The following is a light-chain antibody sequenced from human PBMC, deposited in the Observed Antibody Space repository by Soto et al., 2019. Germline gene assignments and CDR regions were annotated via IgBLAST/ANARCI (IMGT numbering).Light chain of an antibody. Sequence: QSALTQTASVSGSPGHSITISCTGTSSDVGGYNYVSWYQQHPGKAPKLKIYDVTNRPSGVSNRFSGSKSGNTASLTISGLQAEDEADYYCSSYTSSSTYVFGTGTKLTVL. CDR1: SSDVGGYNY. CDR3: SSYTSSSTYV. J-gene: IGLJ1*01. CDR2: DVT. V-gene: IGLV2-14*03.